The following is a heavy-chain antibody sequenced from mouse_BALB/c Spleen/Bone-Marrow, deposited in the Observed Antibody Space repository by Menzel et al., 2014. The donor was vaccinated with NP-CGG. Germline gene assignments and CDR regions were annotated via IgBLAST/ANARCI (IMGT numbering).Heavy chain of an antibody. Sequence: QVQLQQSGAELVKPGASVKLSCKASGYTFTDYIIHWIKQRSGQGLEWIVWFYPGSGNIKYNEKLKDKATLTADKSSSTVYMELSRLTSEDSAVYFCARHFYGSSYFDYWGQGTTLTVSS. V-gene: IGHV1-62-2*01. J-gene: IGHJ2*01. CDR3: ARHFYGSSYFDY. D-gene: IGHD1-1*01. CDR2: FYPGSGNI. CDR1: GYTFTDYI.